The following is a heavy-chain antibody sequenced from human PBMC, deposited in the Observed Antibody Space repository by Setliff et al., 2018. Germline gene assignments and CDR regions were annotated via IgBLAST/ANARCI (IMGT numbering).Heavy chain of an antibody. J-gene: IGHJ3*01. CDR2: IYYSGST. D-gene: IGHD1-20*01. CDR3: ARGNNWEPDAFDV. CDR1: GGSISSYY. V-gene: IGHV4-59*01. Sequence: SETLSLTCTVSGGSISSYYWSWIRQPPGKGLEWIAYIYYSGSTNYNPSLKSRVTISVDTSKNQFSLKLGSVTAADTAVYYCARGNNWEPDAFDVWGQGTMVTVSS.